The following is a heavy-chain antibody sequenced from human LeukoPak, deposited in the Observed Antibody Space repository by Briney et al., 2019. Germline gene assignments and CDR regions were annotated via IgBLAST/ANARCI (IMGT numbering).Heavy chain of an antibody. CDR3: AREYRYDFWSGYPGRFDP. D-gene: IGHD3-3*01. J-gene: IGHJ5*02. Sequence: KASETLSLTCTVSGASISSGDYYWSWIRQPPGKGLEWIGDIYYRGTTYYNPSLKSRVTISVDTSKNQFSLKLSSVTAADTAVYYCAREYRYDFWSGYPGRFDPWGQGTLVTVSS. CDR1: GASISSGDYY. V-gene: IGHV4-30-4*08. CDR2: IYYRGTT.